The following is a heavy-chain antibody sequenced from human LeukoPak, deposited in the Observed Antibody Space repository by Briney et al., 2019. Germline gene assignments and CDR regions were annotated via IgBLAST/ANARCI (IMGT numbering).Heavy chain of an antibody. J-gene: IGHJ4*02. D-gene: IGHD3-10*01. CDR3: AKELWFGEFSGVFDY. CDR1: GFTFDDYA. Sequence: GGSLRLSCAASGFTFDDYAMHWVRQAPGKGLEWVSLISGDGGSTYYADSVKGRFTISRDNSKNSLYLQMNSLRTEGTALYYCAKELWFGEFSGVFDYWGQGTLVTVSS. V-gene: IGHV3-43*02. CDR2: ISGDGGST.